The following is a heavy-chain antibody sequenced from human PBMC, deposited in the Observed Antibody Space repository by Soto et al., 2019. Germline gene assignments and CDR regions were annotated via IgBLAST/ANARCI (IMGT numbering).Heavy chain of an antibody. CDR1: GFTFSSYA. Sequence: AGSLSLSCAASGFTFSSYAMSWVRQAPRKGLEWVSIITSDGRTYYADSVKGRFTISRDNSKNTVYLQMNSLRAEDTAVYYCAKDYSTVTTDPLSVVPFDYWGQGALLTVSS. CDR2: ITSDGRT. J-gene: IGHJ4*02. CDR3: AKDYSTVTTDPLSVVPFDY. V-gene: IGHV3-23*01. D-gene: IGHD4-17*01.